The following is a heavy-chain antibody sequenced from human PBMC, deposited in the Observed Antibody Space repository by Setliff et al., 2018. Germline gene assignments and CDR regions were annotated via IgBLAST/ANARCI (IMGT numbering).Heavy chain of an antibody. D-gene: IGHD6-6*01. J-gene: IGHJ2*01. CDR2: INTNTGNP. CDR3: ARPYSSSTRWYFDL. CDR1: GYTFTSYA. Sequence: ASVKVSCKASGYTFTSYAMNWVRQAPGQGLEWMGWINTNTGNPTYAQGFTGRFVFSLDTSVSTAYLQISSLKAEDTAVYYCARPYSSSTRWYFDLWGRGTLVTVSS. V-gene: IGHV7-4-1*02.